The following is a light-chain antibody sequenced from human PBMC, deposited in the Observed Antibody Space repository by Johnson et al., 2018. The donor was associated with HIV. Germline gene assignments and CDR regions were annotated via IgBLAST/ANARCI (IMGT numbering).Light chain of an antibody. J-gene: IGLJ1*01. Sequence: QSVLTQSPSVSAAPGQKVTISCSGSSSNIGNNYVSWYQQFPGTAPKLLIYENNKRPSGIPDRFSDSKSGTSATLGITGLQTGDEADYYCGTWDSGLSAHYVFGTGTRVTVL. CDR3: GTWDSGLSAHYV. CDR1: SSNIGNNY. CDR2: ENN. V-gene: IGLV1-51*02.